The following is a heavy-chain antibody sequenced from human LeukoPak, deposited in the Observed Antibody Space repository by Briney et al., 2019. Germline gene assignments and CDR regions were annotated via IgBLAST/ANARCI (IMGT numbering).Heavy chain of an antibody. CDR2: INRRGHT. CDR3: AKEVDCPSDCLFFHS. CDR1: GFTFDDHG. Sequence: PGGSLRLSCAASGFTFDDHGMSWVRQAPGKGLEWVSLINRRGHTFYADSVKGRFTISRDNSRNSVFLQMNSLRPEDTALYHCAKEVDCPSDCLFFHSWGQGTLVTVSS. D-gene: IGHD2-21*02. J-gene: IGHJ4*02. V-gene: IGHV3-43*01.